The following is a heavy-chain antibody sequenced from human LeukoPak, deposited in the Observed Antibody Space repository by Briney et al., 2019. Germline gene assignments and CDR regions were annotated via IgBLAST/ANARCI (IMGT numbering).Heavy chain of an antibody. CDR2: ISSSGGST. V-gene: IGHV3-23*01. J-gene: IGHJ5*02. D-gene: IGHD2-2*01. CDR1: GFTFSSYA. CDR3: AKDSLVPGVPYNWFDP. Sequence: GGSLRLSCAASGFTFSSYAMSWVRQAAGKGLEWVSSISSSGGSTYYADSVKGRFTISRDNSKNTLYLQMNSLRAEDTAVYYCAKDSLVPGVPYNWFDPWGQGTLVTVSS.